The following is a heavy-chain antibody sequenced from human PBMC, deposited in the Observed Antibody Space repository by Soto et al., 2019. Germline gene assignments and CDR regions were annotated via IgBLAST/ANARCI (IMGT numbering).Heavy chain of an antibody. CDR1: GISISGSRYY. J-gene: IGHJ6*02. Sequence: SETLSLTCTVSGISISGSRYYWGWIRQPPGRGLEWIGHIYYSGSTYYTPALKSRVTLSVDTSKNQFSLNLNSVTAADTAVYYCARGGIPPSGYGIAYAMDVWGQGTTVTVSS. CDR2: IYYSGST. D-gene: IGHD1-26*01. V-gene: IGHV4-39*01. CDR3: ARGGIPPSGYGIAYAMDV.